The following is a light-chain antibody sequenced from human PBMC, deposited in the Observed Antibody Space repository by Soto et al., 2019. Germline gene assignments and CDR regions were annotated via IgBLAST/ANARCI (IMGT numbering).Light chain of an antibody. V-gene: IGLV2-14*01. CDR2: DVT. J-gene: IGLJ1*01. CDR1: SSDVGGYEY. Sequence: QSVLSQPASVSGSPGQSITISCTGTSSDVGGYEYVSWYQHQPDKAPKLIIYDVTNRPSGVSTRFSGSKSGNTASLTISGIQTEDEADYYCTSYTITSPYVFGTGTKVTVL. CDR3: TSYTITSPYV.